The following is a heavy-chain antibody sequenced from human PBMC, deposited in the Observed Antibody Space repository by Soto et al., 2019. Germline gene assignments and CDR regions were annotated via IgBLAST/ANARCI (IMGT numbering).Heavy chain of an antibody. CDR3: ARQRTTVVTQAYFDH. CDR2: IYYSGRT. Sequence: LSLTCIVSGESISSSSYYWGWIRQPPGKGLEWIGSIYYSGRTYYNPSFKSRVTISIDTSKNQFSLKLSSVTATDTAVYYCARQRTTVVTQAYFDHWGQGALVTVSS. D-gene: IGHD2-21*02. V-gene: IGHV4-39*01. CDR1: GESISSSSYY. J-gene: IGHJ4*02.